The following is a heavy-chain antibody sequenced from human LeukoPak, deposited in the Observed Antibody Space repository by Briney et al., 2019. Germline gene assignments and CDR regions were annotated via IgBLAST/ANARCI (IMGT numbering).Heavy chain of an antibody. J-gene: IGHJ4*02. CDR3: VRERFGAIVEN. D-gene: IGHD5-24*01. CDR2: VYGGGDT. V-gene: IGHV3-53*01. Sequence: GGSLRLSCAASGFTVANDRMSWVRQAPGKGLEWVSTVYGGGDTAYADSVKGRFTISRDTSKNTLLLQMNSLRAEDTALYFCVRERFGAIVENWGQGALVIVSS. CDR1: GFTVANDR.